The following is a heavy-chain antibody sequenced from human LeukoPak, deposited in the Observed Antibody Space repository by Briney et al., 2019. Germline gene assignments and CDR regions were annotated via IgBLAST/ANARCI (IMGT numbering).Heavy chain of an antibody. CDR2: IKEDGSEK. D-gene: IGHD3-22*01. J-gene: IGHJ4*02. V-gene: IGHV3-7*01. CDR3: ARGRFNYDSSGYSSFYY. CDR1: GFTFSDYY. Sequence: PGGSLRLSCAASGFTFSDYYMSWVRQAPGKGLEWVANIKEDGSEKYYVDSVKGRFTISRDNAKNSLYLQMNSLRAEDTALYYCARGRFNYDSSGYSSFYYWGQGTLVTVSS.